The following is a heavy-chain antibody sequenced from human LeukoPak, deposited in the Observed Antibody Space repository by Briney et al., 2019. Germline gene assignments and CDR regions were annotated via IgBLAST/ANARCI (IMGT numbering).Heavy chain of an antibody. Sequence: SETLSLTCTVSGGSISSSTYYWGWIRQPPGKGLEWIGSIYYSGTTYYNPSLKSRVTISVDTSKNQFSLKVISVTASDTAVYYCARGAIPEGIAAAGPLLNWGQGTLVTVSS. CDR1: GGSISSSTYY. CDR3: ARGAIPEGIAAAGPLLN. V-gene: IGHV4-39*07. D-gene: IGHD6-13*01. CDR2: IYYSGTT. J-gene: IGHJ4*02.